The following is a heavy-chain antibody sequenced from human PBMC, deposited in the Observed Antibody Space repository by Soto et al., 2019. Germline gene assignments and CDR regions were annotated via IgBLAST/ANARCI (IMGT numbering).Heavy chain of an antibody. J-gene: IGHJ6*02. CDR3: ARGNTTILGDLSYYNGMDV. V-gene: IGHV3-48*03. CDR1: GFTLRSYE. CDR2: ITSSTRTT. D-gene: IGHD3-3*01. Sequence: DEKLVESGGGLVQPGGSLRLSCEASGFTLRSYEMNWVRQAPGKGLEWISYITSSTRTTYYADSVKGRFIISRDNARKSVYLQMNSLRVEDTAIYYCARGNTTILGDLSYYNGMDVWGQGTTVSVSS.